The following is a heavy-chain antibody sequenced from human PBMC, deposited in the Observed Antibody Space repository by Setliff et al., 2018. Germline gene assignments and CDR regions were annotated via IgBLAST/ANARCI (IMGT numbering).Heavy chain of an antibody. D-gene: IGHD1-1*01. CDR3: AKVKKQLIRGSGFDY. CDR1: GFTFSSYA. Sequence: PGGSLRLSCAASGFTFSSYALHWVRQAPGKGLEWVTLISYEGIEKYYADSVKGRFTIARDNSENTLDLQMNSQRVEDTALYYCAKVKKQLIRGSGFDYWGQGTLVTV. V-gene: IGHV3-30*04. J-gene: IGHJ4*02. CDR2: ISYEGIEK.